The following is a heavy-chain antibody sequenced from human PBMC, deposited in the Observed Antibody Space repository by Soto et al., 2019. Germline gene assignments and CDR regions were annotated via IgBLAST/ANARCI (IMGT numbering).Heavy chain of an antibody. V-gene: IGHV1-69*02. J-gene: IGHJ4*02. CDR2: IIPILGIA. CDR1: GGTFSSYT. D-gene: IGHD5-12*01. CDR3: ARTEYSGYETDY. Sequence: QVQLVQSGAEVKKPGSSVKVSCKASGGTFSSYTISWVRQAPGQGLEWMGRIIPILGIANYAHKFQGRVTITADKSTSTADMELSSLRSEDTAVYYCARTEYSGYETDYWGQGTLVTVSS.